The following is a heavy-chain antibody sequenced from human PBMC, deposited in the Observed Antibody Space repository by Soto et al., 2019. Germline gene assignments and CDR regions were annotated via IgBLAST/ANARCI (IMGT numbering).Heavy chain of an antibody. D-gene: IGHD6-13*01. J-gene: IGHJ4*02. V-gene: IGHV4-31*03. Sequence: SETLSLTCTVSGGSISGGGYYWSWIRQHPGKGLEWIGYIYYSGSTYYNPSLKSRVTISVDTSKNQFSLKLSSVTAADTAVYYXARGNGYSSSWFLALDYWGQGTLVTVSS. CDR2: IYYSGST. CDR3: ARGNGYSSSWFLALDY. CDR1: GGSISGGGYY.